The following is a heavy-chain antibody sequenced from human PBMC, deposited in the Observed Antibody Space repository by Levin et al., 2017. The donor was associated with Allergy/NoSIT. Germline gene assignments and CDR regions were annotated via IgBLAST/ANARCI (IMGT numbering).Heavy chain of an antibody. CDR3: ARHSYIRGPYDY. D-gene: IGHD3-3*01. Sequence: KASETLSLTCTVSGGSISSRSYYWGWIRQPPGKGLEWIGSLYYGGSTYYNPSLKSRVTISVDTSKNQFSLKLTSVTAAETAVYYCARHSYIRGPYDYWGQGTLVTVSS. CDR2: LYYGGST. J-gene: IGHJ4*02. CDR1: GGSISSRSYY. V-gene: IGHV4-39*01.